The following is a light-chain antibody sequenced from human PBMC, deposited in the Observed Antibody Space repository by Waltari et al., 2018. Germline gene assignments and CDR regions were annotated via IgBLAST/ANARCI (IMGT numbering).Light chain of an antibody. CDR3: QQAKSIHQLT. J-gene: IGKJ4*02. CDR1: QGISNW. CDR2: AAS. Sequence: DIHITQSPSSVSASVGARLSLTWRACQGISNWFGWYQQKPGKAPKLRIYAASSLQSGVPSRFSGSRSGTDFTRAISNLQPEDFATYYCQQAKSIHQLTFSGGAKVEIK. V-gene: IGKV1D-12*01.